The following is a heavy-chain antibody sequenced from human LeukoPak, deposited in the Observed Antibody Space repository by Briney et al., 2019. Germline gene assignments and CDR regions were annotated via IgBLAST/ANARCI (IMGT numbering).Heavy chain of an antibody. J-gene: IGHJ6*03. V-gene: IGHV4-59*01. Sequence: PSETLSLTCTVSGGSFSSYHWSWIRQPPGKGLEWIGKIYHSGSTNYNPSLKSRVTISVDTSKNQFSLKLRSVTAADTAVYYCARDHNSGSYYYYYYMDVWGKGTTVTVSS. D-gene: IGHD1-26*01. CDR1: GGSFSSYH. CDR3: ARDHNSGSYYYYYYMDV. CDR2: IYHSGST.